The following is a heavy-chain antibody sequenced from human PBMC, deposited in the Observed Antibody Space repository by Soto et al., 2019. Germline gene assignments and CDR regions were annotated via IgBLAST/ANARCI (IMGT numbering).Heavy chain of an antibody. CDR3: PKGDLADQSGAADY. J-gene: IGHJ4*02. CDR1: GFTFSSYA. D-gene: IGHD6-13*01. Sequence: PGGSLRLSWAASGFTFSSYAMSWVRQEKGKGLEWGSAISGSGGSTYYADSGKGRVTISRDNGKKRQYLQMNSLRAEDTSLYYCPKGDLADQSGAADYWGQGTLVTSPQ. V-gene: IGHV3-23*01. CDR2: ISGSGGST.